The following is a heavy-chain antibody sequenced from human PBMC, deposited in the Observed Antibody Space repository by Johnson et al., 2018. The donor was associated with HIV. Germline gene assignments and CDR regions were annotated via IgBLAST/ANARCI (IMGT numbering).Heavy chain of an antibody. D-gene: IGHD4-17*01. CDR1: GFTVSSNY. Sequence: VQLVESGGGLVQPGGSLRLSCAASGFTVSSNYMSWVRQAPGKGLEWVSAISGSGGSTYSADSVKGRFTISRDKSKNTLYLQMNSRRAEDTAVYYCAREVDYAVNTQHLDAFDIWGQGTMVTVSS. V-gene: IGHV3-66*01. J-gene: IGHJ3*02. CDR3: AREVDYAVNTQHLDAFDI. CDR2: SGSGGST.